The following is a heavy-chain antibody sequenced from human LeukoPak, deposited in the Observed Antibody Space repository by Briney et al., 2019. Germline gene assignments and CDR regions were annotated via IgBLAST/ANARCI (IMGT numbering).Heavy chain of an antibody. D-gene: IGHD5-18*01. CDR2: ISAYNGNT. J-gene: IGHJ6*03. CDR3: AREGSSSYGYYYYYYMDV. Sequence: ASVKVSCKASGYTFTSYGISWVRQAPGQGLEWMGWISAYNGNTNYAQKLQGRVTMTTDTSTSTAYMELRSLRSDDTAVYYCAREGSSSYGYYYYYYMDVWGKGTTVTVSS. V-gene: IGHV1-18*01. CDR1: GYTFTSYG.